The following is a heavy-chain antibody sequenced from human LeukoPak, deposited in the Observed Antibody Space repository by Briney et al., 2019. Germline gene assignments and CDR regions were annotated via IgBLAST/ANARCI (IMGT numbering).Heavy chain of an antibody. CDR3: ARGPSGSYYNWFDT. Sequence: PSETLSLTCAVYGGSFSGYYWSWIRQPPGKGLEWIGEINDSGSTNYNPSLKSRVTISVDTSKNQFSLKLSSVTAADTAVYYCARGPSGSYYNWFDTWGQGTLVTVSS. J-gene: IGHJ5*02. CDR1: GGSFSGYY. D-gene: IGHD1-26*01. CDR2: INDSGST. V-gene: IGHV4-34*01.